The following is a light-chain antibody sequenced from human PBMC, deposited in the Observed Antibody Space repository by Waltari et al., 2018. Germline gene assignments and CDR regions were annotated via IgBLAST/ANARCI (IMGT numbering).Light chain of an antibody. Sequence: DIVMTQSPDSLAVSLGERATINCKSSLSVLHSSNNKNYLAWYQQKPGQPPKLLIYWASTRESGVPDRFSGSGSGTDFTLTISSLQAEDVAVYYCQQYYSTCQFGQGTKVEIK. CDR3: QQYYSTCQ. J-gene: IGKJ1*01. CDR2: WAS. CDR1: LSVLHSSNNKNY. V-gene: IGKV4-1*01.